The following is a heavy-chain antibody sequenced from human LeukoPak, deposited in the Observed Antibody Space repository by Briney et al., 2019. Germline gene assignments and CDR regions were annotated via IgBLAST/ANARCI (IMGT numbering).Heavy chain of an antibody. J-gene: IGHJ4*02. CDR2: INTNTGNP. CDR3: ARRRDLYSGSYYPFDY. D-gene: IGHD1-26*01. CDR1: GYTFTDYY. Sequence: ASVKVSCRASGYTFTDYYIHWVRQAPGQGLGWMGWINTNTGNPTYAQGFTGRFVFSLDTSVSTAYLQWSSLKASDTAMYYCARRRDLYSGSYYPFDYWGQGTLVTVSS. V-gene: IGHV7-4-1*02.